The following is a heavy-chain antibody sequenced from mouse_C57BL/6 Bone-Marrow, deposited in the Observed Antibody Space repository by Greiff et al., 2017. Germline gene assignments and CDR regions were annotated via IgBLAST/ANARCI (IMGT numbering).Heavy chain of an antibody. V-gene: IGHV1-55*01. J-gene: IGHJ1*03. Sequence: QVQLQQSGAELVKPGASVKMSCKASGYTFTSYWITWVKQRPGQGLEWIGDIYPGSGSTNYNEKFKSKATLTVDTSSSTAYMQLSSLTSEDSAVYYCAREDYYYGSSWYFDVWGTGTTGTVSS. CDR1: GYTFTSYW. CDR2: IYPGSGST. CDR3: AREDYYYGSSWYFDV. D-gene: IGHD1-1*01.